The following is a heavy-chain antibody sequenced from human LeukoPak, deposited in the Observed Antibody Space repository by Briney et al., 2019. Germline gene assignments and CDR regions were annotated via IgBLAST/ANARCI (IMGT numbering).Heavy chain of an antibody. Sequence: ASVKVSCKASGYTFTGYYLHWVRQAPGQGLEWMGWINPNSGGTKYAQKFQGRVTMTRDTSISTTYMELSGLRSDDTAVFYCAKGIVRATTSAFDIWGQGTMVTVSS. CDR3: AKGIVRATTSAFDI. CDR2: INPNSGGT. V-gene: IGHV1-2*02. J-gene: IGHJ3*02. D-gene: IGHD1-26*01. CDR1: GYTFTGYY.